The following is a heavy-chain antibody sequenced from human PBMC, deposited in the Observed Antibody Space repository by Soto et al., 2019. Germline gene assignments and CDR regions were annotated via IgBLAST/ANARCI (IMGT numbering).Heavy chain of an antibody. D-gene: IGHD3-3*01. J-gene: IGHJ6*02. CDR1: RDSVSSNSAA. CDR2: TYYRSQWYN. CDR3: ARGRSGWYNYYYGMDV. Sequence: SQTLSLTCAISRDSVSSNSAAWNWIRQSPSRGLEWLGRTYYRSQWYNDYAVSVKSRITINPDTSKNQFSLQLNSVTPEDTAVYSCARGRSGWYNYYYGMDVWGQGTTVTVSS. V-gene: IGHV6-1*01.